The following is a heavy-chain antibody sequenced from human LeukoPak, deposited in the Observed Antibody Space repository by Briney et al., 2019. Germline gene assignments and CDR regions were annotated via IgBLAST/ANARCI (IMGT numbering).Heavy chain of an antibody. CDR2: IKQDGSEK. J-gene: IGHJ4*02. CDR1: GLTFSNYW. CDR3: ARETWLPTGLFDY. V-gene: IGHV3-7*01. Sequence: GGSLRLSCAASGLTFSNYWMSWVRQAPGKGPEWVADIKQDGSEKYYVDSVKGRFTISRDNAKNSLYLQMNSLRAEDTAVYYCARETWLPTGLFDYWGQGTLVTVSS. D-gene: IGHD1-14*01.